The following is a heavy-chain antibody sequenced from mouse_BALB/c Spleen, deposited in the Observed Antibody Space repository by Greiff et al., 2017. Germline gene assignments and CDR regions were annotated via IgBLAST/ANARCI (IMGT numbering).Heavy chain of an antibody. CDR3: AIYYGLDY. Sequence: VQLQQPGAELVKPGAPVKLSCKASGYTFTSYWMNWVKQRPGRGLEWIGRIDPSDSETHYNQKFKDKATLTVDKSSSTAYIQLSSLTSEDSAVYYCAIYYGLDYWGQGTTLTVSS. D-gene: IGHD2-1*01. CDR1: GYTFTSYW. J-gene: IGHJ2*01. CDR2: IDPSDSET. V-gene: IGHV1-69*02.